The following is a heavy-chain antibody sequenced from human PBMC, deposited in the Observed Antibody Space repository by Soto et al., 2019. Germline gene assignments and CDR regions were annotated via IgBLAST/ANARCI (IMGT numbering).Heavy chain of an antibody. CDR2: IYWDDDK. CDR3: AHSYYDYVWGSYRYGSIDY. D-gene: IGHD3-16*02. Sequence: QITLKESGPTLVKPTQTLTLTCTFSGFSLSTSGVGVGWIRQPPGKALEWLALIYWDDDKRYSPSLKSRLTITKDTSKNQVVLTMTNMDPVDTATYYCAHSYYDYVWGSYRYGSIDYWGQGTLVTVSS. V-gene: IGHV2-5*02. CDR1: GFSLSTSGVG. J-gene: IGHJ4*02.